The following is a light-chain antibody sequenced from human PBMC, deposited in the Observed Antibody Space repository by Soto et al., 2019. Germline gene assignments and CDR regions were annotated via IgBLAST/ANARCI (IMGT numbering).Light chain of an antibody. Sequence: QSVLTQPRSVSGSPGQSVTISCTGTSSDVGAYNYVSWHQQHPGKAPKLVIYDVTQRPSGVPDRFSASKSGITASLTISGLKAEDEADYYCCSSAAGDSFKFGGGTKVTVL. CDR3: CSSAAGDSFK. CDR1: SSDVGAYNY. V-gene: IGLV2-11*01. J-gene: IGLJ2*01. CDR2: DVT.